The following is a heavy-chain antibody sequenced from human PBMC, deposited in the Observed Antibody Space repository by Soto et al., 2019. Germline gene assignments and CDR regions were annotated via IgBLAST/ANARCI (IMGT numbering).Heavy chain of an antibody. J-gene: IGHJ6*02. CDR2: ISSSGSTI. CDR1: GFTFSDYY. CDR3: ARDAGYSSGWSEDYYYGMDV. D-gene: IGHD6-19*01. Sequence: AGGSLRLSCAASGFTFSDYYMSWIRQAPGKGLEWVSYISSSGSTIYYADSVKGRFTISRDNAKNSLYLQMNSLRAEDTAVYYCARDAGYSSGWSEDYYYGMDVWGQGTTVTVSS. V-gene: IGHV3-11*01.